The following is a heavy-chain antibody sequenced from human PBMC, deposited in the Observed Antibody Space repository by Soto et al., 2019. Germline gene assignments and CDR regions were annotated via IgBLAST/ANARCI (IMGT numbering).Heavy chain of an antibody. CDR1: GYTFTSYG. Sequence: QVQLVQSGAEVKKPGASVKVSCKASGYTFTSYGISWVRQAPGQGLEWMGWISAYNGNTNYAQKLQGRVTMTTNTSTSTAYMELRSLRSDDTAVYYCARDRELLWFGELLFDYWGQGTLVTVSS. CDR2: ISAYNGNT. CDR3: ARDRELLWFGELLFDY. D-gene: IGHD3-10*01. J-gene: IGHJ4*02. V-gene: IGHV1-18*01.